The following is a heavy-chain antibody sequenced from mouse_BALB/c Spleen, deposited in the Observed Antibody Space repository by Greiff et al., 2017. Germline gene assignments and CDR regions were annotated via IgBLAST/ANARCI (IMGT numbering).Heavy chain of an antibody. V-gene: IGHV5-12-2*01. CDR2: ISNGGGST. Sequence: EVKVVESGGGLVQPGGSLKLSCAASGFTFSSYTMSWVRQTPEKRLEWVAYISNGGGSTYYPDTVKGRFTISRDNAKNTLYLQMSSLKSEDTAMYYCARLGRAMDYWGQGTSVTVSS. J-gene: IGHJ4*01. CDR3: ARLGRAMDY. CDR1: GFTFSSYT.